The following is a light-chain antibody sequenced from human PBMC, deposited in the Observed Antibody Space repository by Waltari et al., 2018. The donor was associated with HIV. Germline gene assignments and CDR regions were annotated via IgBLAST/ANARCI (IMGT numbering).Light chain of an antibody. Sequence: EIVLTQSPGSLSLSPGERATLSCRASQNVSSFYLAWYQQKPGQAPRLFISGTSSRATGIPDRFSGSGSGTDFTLTISRLEPEDFAVYYCQQYGSSPTFGQGTRLEIK. CDR2: GTS. CDR1: QNVSSFY. V-gene: IGKV3-20*01. CDR3: QQYGSSPT. J-gene: IGKJ5*01.